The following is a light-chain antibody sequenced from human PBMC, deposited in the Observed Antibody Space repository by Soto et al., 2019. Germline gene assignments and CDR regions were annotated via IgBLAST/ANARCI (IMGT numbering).Light chain of an antibody. V-gene: IGLV2-14*01. CDR2: DVS. CDR3: SSYSSSSTVV. Sequence: QSVLTQPASVSGSPGQSITISCTGTSSDVGGYNYVSWYQQHPGKAPKLMIYDVSNRPSGVSNRFSGSKSGNTAYLTISGPQAEDEADYYCSSYSSSSTVVFGGGTKLTVL. J-gene: IGLJ2*01. CDR1: SSDVGGYNY.